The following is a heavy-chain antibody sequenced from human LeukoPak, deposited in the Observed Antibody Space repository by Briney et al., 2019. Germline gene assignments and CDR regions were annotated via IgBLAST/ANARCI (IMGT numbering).Heavy chain of an antibody. D-gene: IGHD3-16*01. V-gene: IGHV4-59*01. CDR3: ARETSQKGAHYMDV. CDR1: GGSIRNYY. J-gene: IGHJ6*03. CDR2: IYYSGST. Sequence: SETLSLTCTVSGGSIRNYYWSWIRQPPGKGLEWIGYIYYSGSTNYNPSLKSRVTISVDTSKNQFSLKLTSVTAADTAVYYCARETSQKGAHYMDVWGKGTTVTISS.